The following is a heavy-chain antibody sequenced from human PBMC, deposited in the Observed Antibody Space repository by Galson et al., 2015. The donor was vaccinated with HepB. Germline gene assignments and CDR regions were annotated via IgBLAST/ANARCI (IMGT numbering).Heavy chain of an antibody. V-gene: IGHV1-2*04. CDR2: INPNSGGT. Sequence: SVKVSCKASGYTFTGYYMHWVRQAPGQGLEWMGWINPNSGGTNYAQKFQGWVTMTRDTSISTAYMELSRLRSDDTAVYYCARASPGIGGPIGPDYWGQGTLVTVSS. CDR1: GYTFTGYY. CDR3: ARASPGIGGPIGPDY. D-gene: IGHD3-16*01. J-gene: IGHJ4*02.